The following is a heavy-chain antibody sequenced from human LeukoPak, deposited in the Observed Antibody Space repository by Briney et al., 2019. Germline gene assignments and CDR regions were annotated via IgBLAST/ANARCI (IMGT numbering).Heavy chain of an antibody. V-gene: IGHV2-5*02. Sequence: EPGPTLVNPTQTLTLTCTFSGFSLSTSGVGVGWIRQPPGKALEWLALIYWDDDKRYSPSLKSRLTITKDTSKNQVVLTMTNMDPVDTATYYCARIRTAIDAFDIWGQGTMVTVSS. D-gene: IGHD1-1*01. CDR2: IYWDDDK. CDR1: GFSLSTSGVG. J-gene: IGHJ3*02. CDR3: ARIRTAIDAFDI.